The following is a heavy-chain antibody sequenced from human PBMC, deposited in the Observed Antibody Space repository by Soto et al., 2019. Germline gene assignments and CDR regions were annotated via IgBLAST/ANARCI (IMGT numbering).Heavy chain of an antibody. D-gene: IGHD2-15*01. CDR3: AGEHGVVVIEAFDY. CDR2: ISSSSSTI. Sequence: GGSMRLSCAASGFTLSSYSMNWVRQARGKGLEWVSYISSSSSTIYYADSVKARFTISRANDKNSLYLQMTSRRDADTAVYYCAGEHGVVVIEAFDYWGPGNLVTVS. V-gene: IGHV3-48*02. J-gene: IGHJ4*02. CDR1: GFTLSSYS.